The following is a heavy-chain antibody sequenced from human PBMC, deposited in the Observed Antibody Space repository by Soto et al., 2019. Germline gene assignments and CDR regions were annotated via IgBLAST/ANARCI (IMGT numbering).Heavy chain of an antibody. D-gene: IGHD3-9*01. Sequence: GSLRLSCAASGFTFSSYAMSWVRQAPGKGLEWVSAISGSGGSTYYADSVKGRFTISRDNSKNTLYLQMNSLRAEDTAVYYCAKPIQGRLHILTGYLHTLESGYIDYSGQGTLVTVST. V-gene: IGHV3-23*01. J-gene: IGHJ4*02. CDR3: AKPIQGRLHILTGYLHTLESGYIDY. CDR2: ISGSGGST. CDR1: GFTFSSYA.